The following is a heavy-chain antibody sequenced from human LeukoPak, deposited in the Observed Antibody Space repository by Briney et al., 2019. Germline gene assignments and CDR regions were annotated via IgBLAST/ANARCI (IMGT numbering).Heavy chain of an antibody. CDR2: INPSGGST. Sequence: ASVKVSCKASGDTFTSYYMHWVRQAPGQGLEWMGIINPSGGSTSYAQKFQGRVTMTRDTSTSTVYMELSSLRSEDTAVYYCAKSFWWFGEFSPFDYWGQGTLVTVSS. CDR3: AKSFWWFGEFSPFDY. CDR1: GDTFTSYY. D-gene: IGHD3-10*01. J-gene: IGHJ4*02. V-gene: IGHV1-46*01.